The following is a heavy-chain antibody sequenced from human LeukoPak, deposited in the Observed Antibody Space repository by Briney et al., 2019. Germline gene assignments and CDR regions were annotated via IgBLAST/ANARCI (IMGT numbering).Heavy chain of an antibody. CDR3: AKDRLYSSSSGGLDY. CDR1: GGSIKSNN. J-gene: IGHJ4*02. D-gene: IGHD6-6*01. V-gene: IGHV3-23*01. Sequence: ETLSLTCAVSGGSIKSNNWWSWVRQAPGKGLEWVSVISGSGGSTYYADSVKGRFTISRDNSKNMLYLQMNSLRAEDTAVYYCAKDRLYSSSSGGLDYWGQGTLVTVSS. CDR2: ISGSGGST.